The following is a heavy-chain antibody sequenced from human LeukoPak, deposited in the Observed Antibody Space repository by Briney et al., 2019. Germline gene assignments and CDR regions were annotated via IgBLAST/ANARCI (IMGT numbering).Heavy chain of an antibody. CDR3: ARLYLGTPVY. V-gene: IGHV4-34*01. CDR2: INHSGST. CDR1: GGSFSGYY. Sequence: SETLSLTCAVYGGSFSGYYWSWIRQPPGKGLEWIGEINHSGSTNYNPSLKSRVTISVDTSKNQFSLKLSSVTAADTAVYYCARLYLGTPVYWGQGTLVTVSS. J-gene: IGHJ4*02. D-gene: IGHD7-27*01.